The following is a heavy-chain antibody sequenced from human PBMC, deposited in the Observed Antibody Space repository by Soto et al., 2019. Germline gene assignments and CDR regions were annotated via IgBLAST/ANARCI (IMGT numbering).Heavy chain of an antibody. V-gene: IGHV3-9*01. Sequence: PGGSLTLSCAASGFTVDDYALHWVPQAPGSGLDLVAGINWNGKTLGYADSLKGRFAISRDNATNCLFLDLNSLTVEDTALYYCAKDIVPPFYSGKFSHWVPGTLVTVSS. D-gene: IGHD1-26*01. CDR1: GFTVDDYA. CDR2: INWNGKTL. J-gene: IGHJ4*02. CDR3: AKDIVPPFYSGKFSH.